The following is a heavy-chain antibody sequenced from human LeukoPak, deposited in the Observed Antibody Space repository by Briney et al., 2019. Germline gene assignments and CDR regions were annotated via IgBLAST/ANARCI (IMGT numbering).Heavy chain of an antibody. Sequence: ASVKVSCKASGYTFHSYGTSWVRQAPGQGLEWMGWISAYNGNTNYRQKLQGRINMTNDTSTSTAYMELKSLRTDDTAVYYCARSRLLEDAFDIWVQATMVTVSS. J-gene: IGHJ3*02. CDR2: ISAYNGNT. CDR3: ARSRLLEDAFDI. V-gene: IGHV1-18*01. CDR1: GYTFHSYG. D-gene: IGHD2-21*01.